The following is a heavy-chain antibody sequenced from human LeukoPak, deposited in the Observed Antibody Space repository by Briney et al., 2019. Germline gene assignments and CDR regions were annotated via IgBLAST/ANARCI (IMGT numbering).Heavy chain of an antibody. Sequence: PGGSLRLSCAASGFTFSNYWMHWGRHAPGKGLVWVSGINNDGSGTTYADSVKGRFTISRDNAKSTLYLQMNSLRAEDTAVYYCARVRGGSGRSYAADAFDIWGQGTMVTVSS. V-gene: IGHV3-74*03. CDR1: GFTFSNYW. CDR2: INNDGSGT. CDR3: ARVRGGSGRSYAADAFDI. J-gene: IGHJ3*02. D-gene: IGHD1-26*01.